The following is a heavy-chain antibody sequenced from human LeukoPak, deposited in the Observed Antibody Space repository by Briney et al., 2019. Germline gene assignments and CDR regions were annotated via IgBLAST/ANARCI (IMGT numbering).Heavy chain of an antibody. V-gene: IGHV3-33*06. D-gene: IGHD2-15*01. CDR2: IWNDGSYK. CDR3: TKPTRGSGGSFLIDF. CDR1: GFTLSSYG. J-gene: IGHJ4*02. Sequence: GGSLRLSCAVSGFTLSSYGMHWVRQAPGKGLEWVAVIWNDGSYKYYVDSVKGRFTISRDNSENTLYLQMNSLRAEDTAVYYCTKPTRGSGGSFLIDFWGQGTLVTVSS.